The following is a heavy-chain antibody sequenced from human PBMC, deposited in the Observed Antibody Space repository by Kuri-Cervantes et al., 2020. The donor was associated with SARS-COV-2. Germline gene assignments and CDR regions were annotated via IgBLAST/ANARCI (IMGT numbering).Heavy chain of an antibody. CDR3: ASYCSSTSCYLRNGRFDY. CDR1: GGSISSYY. CDR2: IYYSGST. D-gene: IGHD2-2*01. Sequence: SETLSLTCTVSGGSISSYYWSWIRQPAGKGLEWIGHIYYSGSTYYNPSLKSRITTSEDTSKNQFSLRLRSVTAADTAVYYCASYCSSTSCYLRNGRFDYWGQGTLVTVSS. J-gene: IGHJ4*02. V-gene: IGHV4-59*05.